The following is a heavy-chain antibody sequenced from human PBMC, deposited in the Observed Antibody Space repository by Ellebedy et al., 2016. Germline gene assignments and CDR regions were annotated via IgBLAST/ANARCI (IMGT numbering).Heavy chain of an antibody. CDR3: AKDRDDDGDYVFDS. CDR2: ISRIDDST. Sequence: GESLKISXTASGFTFSSYVMSWVRQAPGKGLKWVSGISRIDDSTYYPDSVKGRFTISRDNPKNTLYLQMNNLRAEDTAVYYCAKDRDDDGDYVFDSWGQGTLVTVSS. D-gene: IGHD4-17*01. J-gene: IGHJ4*02. CDR1: GFTFSSYV. V-gene: IGHV3-23*01.